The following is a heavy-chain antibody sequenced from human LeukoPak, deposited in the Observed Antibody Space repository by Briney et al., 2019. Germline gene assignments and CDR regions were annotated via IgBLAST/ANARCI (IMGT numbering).Heavy chain of an antibody. Sequence: PGGSLRLSCVGSEFIFSNYWMTWVRQAPGKGLQWVANIKQDGSETYYVDSVKGRFTISRDNAKNTLYLQMNSLRAEDTAIYYCAREIQAPGKTLDYWGQGALVTVSS. CDR2: IKQDGSET. V-gene: IGHV3-7*01. J-gene: IGHJ4*02. CDR1: EFIFSNYW. CDR3: AREIQAPGKTLDY.